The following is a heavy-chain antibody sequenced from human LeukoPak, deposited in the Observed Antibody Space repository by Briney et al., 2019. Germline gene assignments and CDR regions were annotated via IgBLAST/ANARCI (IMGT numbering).Heavy chain of an antibody. V-gene: IGHV4-39*07. CDR2: MYYRENT. D-gene: IGHD1-26*01. J-gene: IGHJ4*02. Sequence: SETLSLTCTVSGGSISSISYYWGWLRQPPGKGLEWVSHMYYRENTFYNPSLESRITISVETSKNQFSLKVRSVTAAETAVYYCARLCGNYQNYFDYWGEGTLVTVYS. CDR3: ARLCGNYQNYFDY. CDR1: GGSISSISYY.